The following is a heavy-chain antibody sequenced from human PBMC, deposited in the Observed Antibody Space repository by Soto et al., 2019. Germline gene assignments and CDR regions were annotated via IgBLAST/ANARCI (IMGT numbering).Heavy chain of an antibody. CDR3: ARWIDNGYFDY. CDR1: GFSFTSYS. D-gene: IGHD4-17*01. Sequence: QGQLVQSGAEVKKPGASVKVSCGTSGFSFTSYSFHWVRQAPAQGLQWMGWINAGRGKTKYSQQFQGRVTFTWDTSANTVYMELSRLTSEDTPVFYCARWIDNGYFDYWGQGTLVTVSA. CDR2: INAGRGKT. J-gene: IGHJ4*02. V-gene: IGHV1-3*01.